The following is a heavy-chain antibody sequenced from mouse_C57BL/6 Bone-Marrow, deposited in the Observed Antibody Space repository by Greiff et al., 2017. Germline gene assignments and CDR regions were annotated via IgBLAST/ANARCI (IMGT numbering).Heavy chain of an antibody. J-gene: IGHJ4*01. CDR3: AREGPYYYDAMDY. Sequence: EVQLVESEGGLVQPGSSMKLSCTASGFTFSDYYMAWVRQVPEKGLEWVANINYDGSSTYYLDSLKSRFIISRDNAQNILYLQMSRLKSEDTATYYCAREGPYYYDAMDYWGQGTSVTVSP. V-gene: IGHV5-16*01. CDR2: INYDGSST. CDR1: GFTFSDYY. D-gene: IGHD2-10*01.